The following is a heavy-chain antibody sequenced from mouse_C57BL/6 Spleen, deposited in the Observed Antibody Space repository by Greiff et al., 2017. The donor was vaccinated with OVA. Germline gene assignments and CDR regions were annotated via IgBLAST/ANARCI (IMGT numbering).Heavy chain of an antibody. V-gene: IGHV1-42*01. CDR2: INPSTGGT. CDR1: GYSFTGYY. J-gene: IGHJ2*01. D-gene: IGHD2-1*01. Sequence: VQLQQSGPELVKPGASVKISCKASGYSFTGYYMNWVKQSPEKSLEWIGEINPSTGGTTYNQKFKAKATLTVDKSSSTAYLQLKSLTSEDSAVSYCANRGYDGNRFDYWGKGTTLTVSA. CDR3: ANRGYDGNRFDY.